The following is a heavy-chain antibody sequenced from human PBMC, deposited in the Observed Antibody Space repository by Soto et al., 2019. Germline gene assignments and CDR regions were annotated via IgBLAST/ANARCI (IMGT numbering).Heavy chain of an antibody. CDR3: ARRGSSWELVGWFDP. D-gene: IGHD6-13*01. CDR2: IYYSGST. J-gene: IGHJ5*02. V-gene: IGHV4-39*01. Sequence: QLQLQESGPGLVKPSETLSLTCTVSGGSISSSSYYWGWIRQPPGKGLEWIGSIYYSGSTYYNPSLKGRVTISVDTSKNQFSLKLSSVTAADTAVYYCARRGSSWELVGWFDPWGQGTLVTVSS. CDR1: GGSISSSSYY.